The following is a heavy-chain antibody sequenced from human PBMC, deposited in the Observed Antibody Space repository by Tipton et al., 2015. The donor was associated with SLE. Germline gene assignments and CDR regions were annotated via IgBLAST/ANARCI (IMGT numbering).Heavy chain of an antibody. J-gene: IGHJ5*02. CDR3: ARNYYTSGGLNWFDP. CDR1: GDSITNADYC. V-gene: IGHV4-31*03. CDR2: IYYSGNT. D-gene: IGHD3-22*01. Sequence: TLSLTCSVSGDSITNADYCWACIRQPPGKGLEWIGYIYYSGNTYYNPSLKSRLSISMSTSKNQFSLNLTSVTAADTAVYYCARNYYTSGGLNWFDPWGQGTLVTVSS.